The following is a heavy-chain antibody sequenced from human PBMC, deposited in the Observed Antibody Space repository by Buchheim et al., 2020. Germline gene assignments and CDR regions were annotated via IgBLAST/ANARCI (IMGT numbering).Heavy chain of an antibody. J-gene: IGHJ4*02. V-gene: IGHV5-51*01. D-gene: IGHD2-15*01. CDR1: GYTFTHFW. CDR2: IYPGDSDT. CDR3: ARTPGASTVFFFNH. Sequence: EVQLVQSGAEVKKPGESFKISCEASGYTFTHFWIAWVRQTPGRGLEWMGVIYPGDSDTRYNPSFQGHVTIPADASVNTAYPQWSSLKAPDTAIYYCARTPGASTVFFFNHWGQGTL.